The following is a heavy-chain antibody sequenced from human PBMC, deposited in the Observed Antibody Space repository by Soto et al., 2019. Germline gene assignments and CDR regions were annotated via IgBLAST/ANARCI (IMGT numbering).Heavy chain of an antibody. CDR1: GGSISTYY. V-gene: IGHV4-59*01. CDR2: ISYSGST. CDR3: ARGTRATQYYYYFYGMDV. J-gene: IGHJ6*02. Sequence: SETLSLTCTVSGGSISTYYWTWIRQPPGKGLEWIGYISYSGSTNYNPSLKSRLTISLNTSEKHFSLKLSSVTAADTAVYYCARGTRATQYYYYFYGMDVWGQGTTVTVSS.